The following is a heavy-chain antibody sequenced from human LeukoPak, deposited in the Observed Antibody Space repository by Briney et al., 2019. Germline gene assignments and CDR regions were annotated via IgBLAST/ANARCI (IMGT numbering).Heavy chain of an antibody. D-gene: IGHD3-9*01. Sequence: ASVKVSCKASGYTFTSYGISWVRQAPGQGLEWMGWISAYNGNTNYAQKLQGRVTMTTDTSTSTAYMELRSLRSDDTAVYYCARVHSSLHYDILTGYAYWGQGTLVTVSS. CDR2: ISAYNGNT. CDR3: ARVHSSLHYDILTGYAY. CDR1: GYTFTSYG. J-gene: IGHJ4*02. V-gene: IGHV1-18*01.